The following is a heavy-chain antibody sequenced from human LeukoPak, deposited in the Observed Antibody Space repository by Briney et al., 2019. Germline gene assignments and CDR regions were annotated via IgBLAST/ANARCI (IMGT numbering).Heavy chain of an antibody. J-gene: IGHJ5*02. Sequence: SETLSLTCTVSGGSISSSSYYWGWIRQPPGKGLEWIGSIYYSGSTYYNPSLKSRVTISVDTSKNQFSLKLSSVTAADTAVYYCARLGRVADYESWFDPWGQGTLVTVSS. CDR3: ARLGRVADYESWFDP. V-gene: IGHV4-39*01. CDR1: GGSISSSSYY. CDR2: IYYSGST. D-gene: IGHD4-17*01.